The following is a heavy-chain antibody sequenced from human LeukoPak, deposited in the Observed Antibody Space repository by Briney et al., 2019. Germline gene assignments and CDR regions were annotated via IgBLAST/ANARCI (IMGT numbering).Heavy chain of an antibody. Sequence: SETLSLTCAVYGGSFSGYYWSWIRQPPGKGLEWIGEINHSGSTNYNPSLKSRVTISVDTSKNQFSLKLSSVTAADTAVYYCARHDYYYYGMDVWGQGTTVTVSS. CDR1: GGSFSGYY. J-gene: IGHJ6*02. V-gene: IGHV4-34*01. CDR3: ARHDYYYYGMDV. CDR2: INHSGST.